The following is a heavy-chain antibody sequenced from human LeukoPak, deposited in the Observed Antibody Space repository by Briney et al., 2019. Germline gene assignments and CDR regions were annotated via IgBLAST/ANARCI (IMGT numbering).Heavy chain of an antibody. CDR1: GFIFSNFR. Sequence: GGSLRLSCAASGFIFSNFRMYWVRQAPGKGLEWVASISFDGRDKFYVDSVQGRFTLSRDNSRNTLSLQMNSLRTEDTAIYYCAKPNYEYGDALHVWGQGTMVTVSP. J-gene: IGHJ3*01. CDR2: ISFDGRDK. V-gene: IGHV3-30*18. D-gene: IGHD3-3*01. CDR3: AKPNYEYGDALHV.